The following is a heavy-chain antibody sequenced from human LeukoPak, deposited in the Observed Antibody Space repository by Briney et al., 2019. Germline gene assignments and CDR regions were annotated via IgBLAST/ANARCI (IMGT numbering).Heavy chain of an antibody. CDR2: IYYSGST. CDR1: GGSISSSSYY. V-gene: IGHV4-39*07. Sequence: MPSETLSLTCTVSGGSISSSSYYWGWIRQPPGKGLEWIGSIYYSGSTYYNPSLKSRVTISVDTSKNQFSLKLSSVTAADTAVYCCARAAGWVRFVDYWGQGTLVTVSS. CDR3: ARAAGWVRFVDY. J-gene: IGHJ4*02. D-gene: IGHD1-26*01.